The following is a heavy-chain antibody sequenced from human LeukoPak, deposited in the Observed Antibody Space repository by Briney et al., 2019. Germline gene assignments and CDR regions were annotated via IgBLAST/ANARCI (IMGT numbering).Heavy chain of an antibody. V-gene: IGHV4-4*07. J-gene: IGHJ5*02. CDR3: ARDSFRGELVT. CDR1: GGSISSYY. CDR2: IYTSGST. Sequence: PSETLSLTCTVSGGSISSYYWSWIRQPAGKGLEWVGRIYTSGSTNYNPSLKSRVTMSVDTSKSQFSLKLSSVTAADTAVYYCARDSFRGELVTWGQGTLVTVSS. D-gene: IGHD3-16*01.